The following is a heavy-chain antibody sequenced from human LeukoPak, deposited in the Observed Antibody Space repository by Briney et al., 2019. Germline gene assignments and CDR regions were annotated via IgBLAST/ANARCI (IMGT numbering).Heavy chain of an antibody. D-gene: IGHD2-21*02. V-gene: IGHV3-30*02. CDR1: GFTFSSYG. CDR2: IRYDGSNK. Sequence: GGSLRLSCAVSGFTFSSYGMHWVRQAPGKGLEWVAFIRYDGSNKYYADSVKGRFTISRDNSKNTLYLQMNSLRAEDTAVYYCAKDRPQTGIRTDAFDIWGQGTMVTVSS. CDR3: AKDRPQTGIRTDAFDI. J-gene: IGHJ3*02.